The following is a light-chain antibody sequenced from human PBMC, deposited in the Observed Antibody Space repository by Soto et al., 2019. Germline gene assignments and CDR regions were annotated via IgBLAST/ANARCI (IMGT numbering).Light chain of an antibody. J-gene: IGLJ1*01. Sequence: QSALTQPPSASGSPGQSVTISCTGTSSDIGTYKYVSWYQQNPGKAPKLLIYEATERPSGVSDRFSGSKSGNTASLTVSDLQVEDAADYYCSSHAGSFNFIVFGTGTKLTVL. CDR3: SSHAGSFNFIV. V-gene: IGLV2-8*01. CDR2: EAT. CDR1: SSDIGTYKY.